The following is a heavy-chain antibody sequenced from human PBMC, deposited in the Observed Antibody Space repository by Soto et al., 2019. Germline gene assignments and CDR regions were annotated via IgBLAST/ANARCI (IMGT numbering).Heavy chain of an antibody. CDR2: ISPMFSAA. CDR1: GGTFNTYA. D-gene: IGHD3-10*01. J-gene: IGHJ4*02. CDR3: AREVQVHTPAFVY. V-gene: IGHV1-69*19. Sequence: QVQLVQSGAEMKKPGSSVKVPCQSSGGTFNTYAMNWVRQAPGQGPEWMGDISPMFSAANYAPKFQGRVTITADESTGTSYMQLSSLTSEDTALYFCAREVQVHTPAFVYWGQGPWSPSLQ.